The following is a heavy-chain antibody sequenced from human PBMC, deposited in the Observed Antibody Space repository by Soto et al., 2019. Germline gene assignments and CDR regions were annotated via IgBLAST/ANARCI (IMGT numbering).Heavy chain of an antibody. V-gene: IGHV1-69*13. CDR2: IIPIFGTA. Sequence: KSPPASVKVSCKASGGTFSSYAISWVRQAPGQGLEWMGGIIPIFGTANYAQKFQGRVTITADESTSTAYMELSSLRSEDTAVYYCARADPGGDCPSFDYWGQGTLVTVSS. CDR3: ARADPGGDCPSFDY. CDR1: GGTFSSYA. J-gene: IGHJ4*02. D-gene: IGHD2-21*02.